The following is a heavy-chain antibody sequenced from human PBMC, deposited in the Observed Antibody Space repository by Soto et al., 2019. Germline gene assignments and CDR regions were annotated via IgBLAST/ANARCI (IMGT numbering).Heavy chain of an antibody. J-gene: IGHJ4*02. D-gene: IGHD2-15*01. CDR3: ARERGGHTDY. CDR1: GFTFSSND. CDR2: ISSSSSPI. V-gene: IGHV3-48*01. Sequence: LRLSCAAAGFTFSSNDMNWVRQAPGKGLEWVSYISSSSSPIYYADSVRGRFTISRDNAKNTLYLQMNSLRAEDTAVYYCARERGGHTDYWGQGTLVTVSS.